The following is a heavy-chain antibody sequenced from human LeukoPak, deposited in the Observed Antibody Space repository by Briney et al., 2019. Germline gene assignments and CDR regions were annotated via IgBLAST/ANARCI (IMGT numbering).Heavy chain of an antibody. J-gene: IGHJ5*02. CDR2: ISSDGRTT. CDR1: GFSFSAYA. D-gene: IGHD3-22*01. V-gene: IGHV3-64D*06. CDR3: VKGASASRATYYYDNNWFDP. Sequence: GGSLRLSCSASGFSFSAYAMHWVRQIPGKGLEYVSAISSDGRTTYHPDSVKGRFIISRDNSENMLYLQMNSLTNEDTAVYYCVKGASASRATYYYDNNWFDPWGPGTLVTVSS.